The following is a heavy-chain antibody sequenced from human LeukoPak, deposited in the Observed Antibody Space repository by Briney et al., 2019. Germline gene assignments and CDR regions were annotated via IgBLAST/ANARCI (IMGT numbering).Heavy chain of an antibody. D-gene: IGHD3-10*01. V-gene: IGHV3-33*01. J-gene: IGHJ4*01. Sequence: SGGSLRLSCTASGFTFSSYGMHWVRQAPGKGLERVAVKWYDGRDKYYGDSVKGRFTIYRDNSKNTLYLQINSLRAEDAAVYYCARDITMVRGVIEGIDYWGHGTLVTVSS. CDR3: ARDITMVRGVIEGIDY. CDR2: KWYDGRDK. CDR1: GFTFSSYG.